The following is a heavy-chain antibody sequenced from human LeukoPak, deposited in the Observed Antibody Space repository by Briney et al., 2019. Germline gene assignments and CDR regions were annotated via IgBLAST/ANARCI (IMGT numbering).Heavy chain of an antibody. J-gene: IGHJ4*02. CDR1: GFTFSNYC. CDR3: ARLGRRLRGFDY. D-gene: IGHD4-17*01. CDR2: ISSSSSYV. V-gene: IGHV3-21*01. Sequence: GGSLRLSCAASGFTFSNYCMNWVRQAPGKGLEWVSSISSSSSYVFYADSVKGRFTISRDNAKNSLYLQMNSLRAEDTAVYYCARLGRRLRGFDYWGQGTLVTVSS.